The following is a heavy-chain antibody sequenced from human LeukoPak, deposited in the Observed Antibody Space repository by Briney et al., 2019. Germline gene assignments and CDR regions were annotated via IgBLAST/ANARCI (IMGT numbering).Heavy chain of an antibody. CDR3: ARNLGI. Sequence: SETLSLTCSVSGDSVSSGNSYWNWIRQPPGEGLEWIGSIHTSGRTTYNPSLKSRVTISTDTSKNQFSLNLTSVIATDTAVYFCARNLGIWGQGILVTVSS. CDR1: GDSVSSGNSY. V-gene: IGHV4-61*01. J-gene: IGHJ4*02. CDR2: IHTSGRT.